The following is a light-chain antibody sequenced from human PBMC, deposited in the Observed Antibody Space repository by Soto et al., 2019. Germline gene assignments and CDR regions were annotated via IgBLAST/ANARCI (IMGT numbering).Light chain of an antibody. CDR2: EVS. J-gene: IGLJ1*01. Sequence: QSALTQPASVSGSPGQSITISCTGTNSDVGGYNSVSWYQQHPGKAPKLMIYEVSSRPSGVSDRFSGSKSGSTASLTISGLQFEDEADYYCTSYTSSTTYVFGGGTKLTVL. CDR3: TSYTSSTTYV. V-gene: IGLV2-14*01. CDR1: NSDVGGYNS.